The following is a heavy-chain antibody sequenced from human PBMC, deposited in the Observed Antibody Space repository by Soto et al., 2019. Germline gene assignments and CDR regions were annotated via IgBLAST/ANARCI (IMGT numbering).Heavy chain of an antibody. V-gene: IGHV1-18*04. Sequence: ASVKVSCKPSGYTFTSYGISWVRQAPGQGLEWMGWISAYNGNTNYAQKLQGRVTMTTDTSTSTAYMELRSLRSDDTAVYYCARVRSVTTPRGWFDPWGKGNLVIV. J-gene: IGHJ5*02. CDR1: GYTFTSYG. CDR3: ARVRSVTTPRGWFDP. CDR2: ISAYNGNT. D-gene: IGHD4-4*01.